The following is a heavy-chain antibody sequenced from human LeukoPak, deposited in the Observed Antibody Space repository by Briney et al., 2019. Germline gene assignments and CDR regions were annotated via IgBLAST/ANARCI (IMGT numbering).Heavy chain of an antibody. CDR2: IYYSGPT. J-gene: IGHJ5*02. Sequence: SETLSLTCSVSGGSISSSSYSWGWIRQPPGKGMEWIGSIYYSGPTYHTPSLKNRVTISVDTSKNQFSLRLSSVTATDTAVYYCARHIWTGGAGWFDPWGQGTLVTVSS. V-gene: IGHV4-39*01. CDR3: ARHIWTGGAGWFDP. CDR1: GGSISSSSYS. D-gene: IGHD3/OR15-3a*01.